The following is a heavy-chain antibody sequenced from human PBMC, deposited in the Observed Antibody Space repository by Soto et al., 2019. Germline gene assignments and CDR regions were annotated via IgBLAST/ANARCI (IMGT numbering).Heavy chain of an antibody. CDR3: ARQVIPHTNGLYN. CDR2: ISFDGSNK. J-gene: IGHJ3*01. Sequence: QVQLVESGGGVVQPGRSLRLSCAASGFTFSDYGIHWVRQAPGKGLEWVAVISFDGSNKYFADSVKGRFTISRDNSQNTLYLQMNSLRAEDTAVYFCARQVIPHTNGLYNWGQGTMVTVSS. V-gene: IGHV3-30*03. CDR1: GFTFSDYG. D-gene: IGHD2-8*01.